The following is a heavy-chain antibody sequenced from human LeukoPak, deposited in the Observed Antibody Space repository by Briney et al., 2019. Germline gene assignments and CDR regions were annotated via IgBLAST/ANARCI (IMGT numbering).Heavy chain of an antibody. CDR2: IIPIFGTA. D-gene: IGHD5-12*01. CDR1: GGTFSSYA. V-gene: IGHV1-69*06. Sequence: GSSVKVSCKASGGTFSSYAISWVRQAPGQGLGWMGGIIPIFGTANYAQKFQGRVTITADKSTSTAYMELSSLRSEDTAVYYCARAVLGDSGSADYWGQGTLVTVSS. CDR3: ARAVLGDSGSADY. J-gene: IGHJ4*02.